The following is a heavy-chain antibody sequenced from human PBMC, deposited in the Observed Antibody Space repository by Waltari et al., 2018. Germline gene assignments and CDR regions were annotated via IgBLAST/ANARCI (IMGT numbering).Heavy chain of an antibody. D-gene: IGHD4-17*01. V-gene: IGHV4-59*01. CDR1: GGSISSYY. J-gene: IGHJ5*02. CDR2: IYYSGST. CDR3: ARGPYGDYVEYWFDP. Sequence: QVQLQESGPGLVKPSETLSLTCTVSGGSISSYYWIWIRQPPGKGLEWIGYIYYSGSTNYNPSLKSRVTISVDTSKNQFSLKLSSVTAADTAVYYCARGPYGDYVEYWFDPWGQGTLVTVSS.